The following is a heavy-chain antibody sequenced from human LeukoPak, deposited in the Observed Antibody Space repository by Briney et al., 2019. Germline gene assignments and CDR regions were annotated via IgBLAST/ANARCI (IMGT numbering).Heavy chain of an antibody. CDR1: GGSISSYY. J-gene: IGHJ2*01. Sequence: PSETLSLTCTVSGGSISSYYWSWIRQPPGKGLEWIGYIYYSGSTNYNPSLKSRVTISVDTSKNQFSLKLSSVTAADTAVYYCASSAVAGAYWYFDLWGRGTLVTVSS. V-gene: IGHV4-59*01. CDR3: ASSAVAGAYWYFDL. D-gene: IGHD6-19*01. CDR2: IYYSGST.